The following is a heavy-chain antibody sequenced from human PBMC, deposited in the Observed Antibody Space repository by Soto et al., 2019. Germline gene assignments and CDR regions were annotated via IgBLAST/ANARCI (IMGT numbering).Heavy chain of an antibody. CDR3: ARDPPNYFWSGYVLGY. V-gene: IGHV1-69*04. CDR2: IIPILGIA. J-gene: IGHJ4*02. D-gene: IGHD3-3*01. Sequence: SVKVSCKASGGTFSSYTISWVRQAPGQGLEWMGRIIPILGIANYAQKFQGRVTITADKSTSTAYMELSSLRSEDTAVYYCARDPPNYFWSGYVLGYWGQGTLVTVSS. CDR1: GGTFSSYT.